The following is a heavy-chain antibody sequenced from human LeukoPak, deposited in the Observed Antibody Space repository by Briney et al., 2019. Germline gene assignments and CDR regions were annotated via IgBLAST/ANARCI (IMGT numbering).Heavy chain of an antibody. V-gene: IGHV3-7*01. Sequence: QTGGSLRLSCVVSGFTFSSYWMSWVRQAPGKGLEWVAIIKHDESEKYCVDSVKGRFTISRDNAKNSVYLQMNSLRAEDTALYYCARDKRAGSVEGSNMDVWGKGTTVIVSS. CDR1: GFTFSSYW. D-gene: IGHD4-23*01. J-gene: IGHJ6*03. CDR2: IKHDESEK. CDR3: ARDKRAGSVEGSNMDV.